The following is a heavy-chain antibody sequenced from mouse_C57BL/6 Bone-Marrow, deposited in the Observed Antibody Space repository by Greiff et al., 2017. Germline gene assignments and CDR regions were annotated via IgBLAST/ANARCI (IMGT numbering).Heavy chain of an antibody. CDR1: GYTFTSYW. D-gene: IGHD2-4*01. CDR3: ASHDYDEGY. Sequence: QVQLQQSGAELVRPGSSVKLSCKASGYTFTSYWMDWVKQRPGQGLEWIGNIYPSDSETHYNQKFKDKATLTVDKSSSTAHMQLSSLTSEDSAVYYCASHDYDEGYWGQGTTLTVSS. V-gene: IGHV1-61*01. J-gene: IGHJ2*01. CDR2: IYPSDSET.